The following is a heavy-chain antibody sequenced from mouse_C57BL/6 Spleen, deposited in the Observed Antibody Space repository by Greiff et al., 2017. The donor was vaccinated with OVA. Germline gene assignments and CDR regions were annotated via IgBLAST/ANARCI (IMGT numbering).Heavy chain of an antibody. CDR2: INPYNGGT. CDR3: ARGSYGVPYFDV. D-gene: IGHD1-1*01. Sequence: EVQLQQSGPVLVKPGASVKMSCKASGYTFTDYYMNWVKQSHGKSLEWIGVINPYNGGTSYNQKFKGKATLTVDKSSSTAYMELNSLTSEDSAVYYCARGSYGVPYFDVWGTGTTVTVSS. J-gene: IGHJ1*03. CDR1: GYTFTDYY. V-gene: IGHV1-19*01.